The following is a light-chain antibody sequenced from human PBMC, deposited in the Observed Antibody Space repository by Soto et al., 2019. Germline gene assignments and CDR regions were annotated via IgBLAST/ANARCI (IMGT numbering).Light chain of an antibody. V-gene: IGLV4-69*01. J-gene: IGLJ2*01. CDR3: QTWGTGIVV. CDR1: SGHNSYA. Sequence: QSVLTQSPSASASLGASVKLTCTLNSGHNSYAIAWHQQQPEKGPRFLMNLNSDGSHSKGDGIPDRFSGSSSGAERYLTISSLQSEDEAEYYCQTWGTGIVVFGGGTKLTVL. CDR2: LNSDGSH.